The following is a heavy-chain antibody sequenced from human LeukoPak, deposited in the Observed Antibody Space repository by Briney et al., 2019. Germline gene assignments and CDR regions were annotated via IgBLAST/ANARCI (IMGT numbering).Heavy chain of an antibody. CDR2: IYYSGST. CDR3: ARGTVVVTAVFDY. Sequence: SQTLSLTCTVSGGSISSGGYYWSWIRQHPGKGLEWIGYIYYSGSTYYNPSLKSRVTISVDTSKNQFSLKLSSVTATDTAVYYCARGTVVVTAVFDYWGQGTLVTVSS. D-gene: IGHD2-21*02. CDR1: GGSISSGGYY. V-gene: IGHV4-31*03. J-gene: IGHJ4*02.